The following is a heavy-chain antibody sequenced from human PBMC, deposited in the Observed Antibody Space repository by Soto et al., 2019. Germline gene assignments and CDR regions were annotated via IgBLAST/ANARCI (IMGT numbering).Heavy chain of an antibody. CDR3: AKPPRRDHGSGMSPHDY. V-gene: IGHV3-23*01. CDR1: GFTFSSYA. D-gene: IGHD3-10*01. CDR2: ISGSGGST. J-gene: IGHJ4*02. Sequence: EVQLLESGGGLVQPGGSLRLSCAASGFTFSSYAMSWVRQAPGKGLEWVSAISGSGGSTYYADSVKGRFTISRDNSKNTLYLQMNSLRAEDTAVYYCAKPPRRDHGSGMSPHDYWGQGTLVTVSS.